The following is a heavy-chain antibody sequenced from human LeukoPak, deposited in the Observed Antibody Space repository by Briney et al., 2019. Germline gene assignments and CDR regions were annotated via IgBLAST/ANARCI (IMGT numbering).Heavy chain of an antibody. CDR2: TYYSGNT. Sequence: KASETLSLTCSVSGDSISSRNSYWCWIRQSPGKGLGWFGSTYYSGNTYYNPSLRSRVTMSVDTSNNQFSLKLSSVTAADTAAYYCARYPKSYSNGWIAFDIWGQGTMVTVSS. CDR3: ARYPKSYSNGWIAFDI. CDR1: GDSISSRNSY. J-gene: IGHJ3*02. D-gene: IGHD6-19*01. V-gene: IGHV4-39*01.